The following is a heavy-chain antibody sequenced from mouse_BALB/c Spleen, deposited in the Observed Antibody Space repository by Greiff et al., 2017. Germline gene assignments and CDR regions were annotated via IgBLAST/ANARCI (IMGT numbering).Heavy chain of an antibody. CDR3: ARDYGNLFDY. V-gene: IGHV5-17*02. CDR1: GFTFSSFG. CDR2: ISSGSSTI. J-gene: IGHJ2*01. Sequence: EVQVVESGGGLVQPGGSRKLSCAASGFTFSSFGMHWVRQAPEKGLEWVAYISSGSSTIYYADTVKGRFTISRDNPKNTLFLQMTSLRSEDTAMYYCARDYGNLFDYWGQGTTLTVSS. D-gene: IGHD2-1*01.